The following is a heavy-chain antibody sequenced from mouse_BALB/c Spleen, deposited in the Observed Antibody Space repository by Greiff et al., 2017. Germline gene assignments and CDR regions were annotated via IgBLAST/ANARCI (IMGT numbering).Heavy chain of an antibody. D-gene: IGHD1-2*01. V-gene: IGHV5-6-5*01. J-gene: IGHJ2*01. CDR1: GFTFSSYA. CDR3: ARVIHYYGYFDY. CDR2: ISSGGST. Sequence: EVQGVESGGGLVKPGGSLKLSCAASGFTFSSYAMSWVRQTPEKRLEWVATISSGGSTYYPDSVKGRFTISRDNARNILYLQMSSLRSEDTAMYYCARVIHYYGYFDYWGQGTTLTVSS.